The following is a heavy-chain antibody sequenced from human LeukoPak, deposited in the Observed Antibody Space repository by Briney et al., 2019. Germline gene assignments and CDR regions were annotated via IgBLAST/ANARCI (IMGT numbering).Heavy chain of an antibody. Sequence: PGGSLRLSCAASGFTFSDYFMCWIRQAPGKGLEWVSYISSSGDTFYYADSVKGRFTISRDNAKKFLFLQMNSLRAEDTAVYYCAKATGCSSTSCYRFDYWGQGTLVTVSS. CDR1: GFTFSDYF. D-gene: IGHD2-2*01. CDR2: ISSSGDTF. V-gene: IGHV3-11*01. J-gene: IGHJ4*02. CDR3: AKATGCSSTSCYRFDY.